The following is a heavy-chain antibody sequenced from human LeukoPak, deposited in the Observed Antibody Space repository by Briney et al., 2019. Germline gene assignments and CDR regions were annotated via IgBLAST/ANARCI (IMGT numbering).Heavy chain of an antibody. CDR3: ARHSERWLGAFDV. V-gene: IGHV4-59*08. CDR2: IYYSGST. Sequence: SETLSLTCTVSGGSISSYYWSWIRQPPGKGLEWIGYIYYSGSTNYNPSLKSRVTISVDTSKNQFSLKLSSVTAADTAVYYCARHSERWLGAFDVWGQGTMVTVSS. J-gene: IGHJ3*01. D-gene: IGHD6-19*01. CDR1: GGSISSYY.